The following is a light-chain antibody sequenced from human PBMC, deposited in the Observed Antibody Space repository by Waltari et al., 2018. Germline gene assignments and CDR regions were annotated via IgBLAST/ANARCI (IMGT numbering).Light chain of an antibody. CDR3: QQYYSTPPS. CDR2: WAS. CDR1: PNILYSSNNKNY. Sequence: DIVMTQSPDSLAVSLGERATIHCKSSPNILYSSNNKNYLAWYQQKPGQPPKLLIYWASTRESGVPDRFSGSGSGTDFTLTISSLQAEDVAVYYCQQYYSTPPSFGGGTKVEIK. V-gene: IGKV4-1*01. J-gene: IGKJ4*01.